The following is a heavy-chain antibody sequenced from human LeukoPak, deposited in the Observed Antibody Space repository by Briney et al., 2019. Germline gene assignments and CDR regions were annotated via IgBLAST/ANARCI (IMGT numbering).Heavy chain of an antibody. D-gene: IGHD3-16*02. CDR1: GFTFSTFA. CDR2: IFPSGGEI. J-gene: IGHJ4*02. CDR3: AREYGLGELSLGSPPY. Sequence: GGSLRLSCAASGFTFSTFAMIWVRQPPGKGLEWVSSIFPSGGEIHYADSVKGRFTISRDNAKNSLYLQMNSLRAEDTAVYYCAREYGLGELSLGSPPYWGQGTLVTVSS. V-gene: IGHV3-21*01.